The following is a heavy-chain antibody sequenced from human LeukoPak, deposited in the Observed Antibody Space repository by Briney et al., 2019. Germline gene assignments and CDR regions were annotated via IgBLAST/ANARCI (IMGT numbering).Heavy chain of an antibody. CDR2: IYTSGST. J-gene: IGHJ4*02. CDR3: ARDYYDSSGYDYGFDY. CDR1: GGSISSYY. D-gene: IGHD3-22*01. V-gene: IGHV4-4*07. Sequence: SETLSLTCTVSGGSISSYYWSWIRQPAGKGQEWIGRIYTSGSTNYNPFLKSRVTMSVDTSKNQFSLKLSSVTAADTAVYYCARDYYDSSGYDYGFDYWGQGTLVTVSS.